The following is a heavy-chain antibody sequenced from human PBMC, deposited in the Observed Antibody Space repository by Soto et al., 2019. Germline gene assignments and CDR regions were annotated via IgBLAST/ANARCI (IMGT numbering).Heavy chain of an antibody. CDR1: GASISTGDYH. CDR2: IYYSGST. J-gene: IGHJ3*01. CDR3: ARDKYYDSSGYSDAFDF. V-gene: IGHV4-61*08. D-gene: IGHD3-22*01. Sequence: PETLFLTCTVSGASISTGDYHSSWIRQPTVPGLEWIGYIYYSGSTNYNPSLKSRVTISVDTSKNQFSLKLSSVTAADTAVYHCARDKYYDSSGYSDAFDFWGQGTMVTVS.